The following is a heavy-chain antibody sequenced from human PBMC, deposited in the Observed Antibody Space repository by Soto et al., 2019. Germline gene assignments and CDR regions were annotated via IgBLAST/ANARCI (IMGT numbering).Heavy chain of an antibody. J-gene: IGHJ5*02. D-gene: IGHD3-22*01. V-gene: IGHV1-18*01. CDR3: TRERASGSLFDP. CDR2: ISAYNGNT. Sequence: QVQLVQSGAEVKKPGASVKVSCKASGYNFTSYGISWLRQAPGQGLEWMGWISAYNGNTNYAQKLQGRVTMTTDTSTSTAYMELRSLRSDDPAVYYCTRERASGSLFDPWGQGTLVTVSS. CDR1: GYNFTSYG.